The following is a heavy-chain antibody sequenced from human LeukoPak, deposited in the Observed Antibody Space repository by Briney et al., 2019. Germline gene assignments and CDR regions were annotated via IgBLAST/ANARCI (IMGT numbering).Heavy chain of an antibody. CDR1: GFTFGTYA. D-gene: IGHD3-16*02. CDR3: AKDLGRRDIWGNYRWSAPDY. J-gene: IGHJ4*02. V-gene: IGHV3-21*01. CDR2: IDSSSGYI. Sequence: GGSLRLSCAASGFTFGTYAMSWVRQPPGKGLEWVSSIDSSSGYISYADSVKGRFTISRDNARNSLFLQMNSLRADDTAVYYCAKDLGRRDIWGNYRWSAPDYWGQGTLVTVSS.